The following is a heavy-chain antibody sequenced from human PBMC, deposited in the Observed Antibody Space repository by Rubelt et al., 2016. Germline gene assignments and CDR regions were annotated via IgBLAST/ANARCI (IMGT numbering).Heavy chain of an antibody. Sequence: QVQLVQSGAEVTKPGASVKVSCKASGYTFTGYYMHWVRQAPGQGLEWMGGIIPIFGTANDAQKFQGRVTITADEYTSTAYMELSSLRSEDTAVYYCLRLGYAFDIWGQGTMVTVSS. J-gene: IGHJ3*02. CDR3: LRLGYAFDI. V-gene: IGHV1-69*01. D-gene: IGHD3-16*01. CDR2: IIPIFGTA. CDR1: GYTFTGYY.